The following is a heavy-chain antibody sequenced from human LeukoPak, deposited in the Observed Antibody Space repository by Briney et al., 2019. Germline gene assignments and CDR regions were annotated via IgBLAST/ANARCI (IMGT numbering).Heavy chain of an antibody. V-gene: IGHV3-21*01. Sequence: GGSLRLSCAASGFTFSSYSMTWVRQAPGKGLEWVSSISSSSYIYYADSVKGRFTISRDNAKNSLYLQMNSLRAEDTAVYYCARDADTMIVMYYFDYWGQGTLVTVSS. CDR2: ISSSSYI. CDR3: ARDADTMIVMYYFDY. D-gene: IGHD3-22*01. CDR1: GFTFSSYS. J-gene: IGHJ4*02.